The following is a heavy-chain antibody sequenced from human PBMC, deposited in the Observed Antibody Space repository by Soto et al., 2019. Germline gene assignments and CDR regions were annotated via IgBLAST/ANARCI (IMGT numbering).Heavy chain of an antibody. J-gene: IGHJ3*02. CDR2: IKSKTDGGTT. Sequence: GGSLRLSCAASGFTFSNAWMNWVRQAPGKGLEWVGRIKSKTDGGTTDYAAPVKGRFTISRDDSKNTLYLQMNSLKTEDTAVYYCTTDTYDSSGHYFNDAFDIWGQGTMVTVSS. CDR1: GFTFSNAW. CDR3: TTDTYDSSGHYFNDAFDI. V-gene: IGHV3-15*07. D-gene: IGHD3-22*01.